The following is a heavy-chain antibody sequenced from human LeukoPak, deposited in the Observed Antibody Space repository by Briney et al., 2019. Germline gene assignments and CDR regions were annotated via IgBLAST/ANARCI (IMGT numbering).Heavy chain of an antibody. J-gene: IGHJ4*02. CDR3: AKVPYGDYAYFDY. Sequence: PGGSLRLSCAASGFTFSSYGMHWVRQAPGKGLEWVAVISYDGSNKYYADSVKGRFTISRDNSKNTLYLQMNSLRAEDTAVYYCAKVPYGDYAYFDYWGQGTLVTVSS. CDR1: GFTFSSYG. CDR2: ISYDGSNK. V-gene: IGHV3-30*18. D-gene: IGHD4-17*01.